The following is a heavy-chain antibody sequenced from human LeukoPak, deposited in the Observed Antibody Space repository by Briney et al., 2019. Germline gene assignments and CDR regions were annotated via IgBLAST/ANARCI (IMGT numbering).Heavy chain of an antibody. J-gene: IGHJ6*03. Sequence: SETLSLTGTVSGGSISSYYWSWIRQPAGKGLEWIGRIYTSGSTNYNPSLKSRVTISVDKSKNQFSLKLSSVTAADTAVYYCARNGRYSNLPSAAYYYYYMDVWGKGTTVTVSS. CDR2: IYTSGST. CDR3: ARNGRYSNLPSAAYYYYYMDV. V-gene: IGHV4-4*07. CDR1: GGSISSYY. D-gene: IGHD4-11*01.